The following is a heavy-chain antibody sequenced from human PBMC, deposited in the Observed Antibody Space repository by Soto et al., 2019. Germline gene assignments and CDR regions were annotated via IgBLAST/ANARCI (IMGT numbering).Heavy chain of an antibody. Sequence: GESLKISCEGSGYTFTSYWIGWVRQMPGKGLEWMGIIYPGDSDTTYSPSFQGQVTISADKSISTAYLQWSSLKASDTAMYYCARAGYCSSTSCYEGQDDAFDIWGQGTMVTVSS. CDR1: GYTFTSYW. D-gene: IGHD2-2*01. V-gene: IGHV5-51*01. CDR2: IYPGDSDT. CDR3: ARAGYCSSTSCYEGQDDAFDI. J-gene: IGHJ3*02.